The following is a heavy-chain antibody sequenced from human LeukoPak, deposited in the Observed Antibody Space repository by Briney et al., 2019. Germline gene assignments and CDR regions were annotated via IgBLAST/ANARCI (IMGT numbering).Heavy chain of an antibody. D-gene: IGHD1-26*01. Sequence: PGASVKVSCKASGHTFTGYYMHWVRQAPGQGLEWMGWINPNSGGTNYARKFQGRVTITRDTSISTAYMDLSRLRSDDTAVYYCARGVSGSYSFDYWGQGTLVTVSS. V-gene: IGHV1-2*02. CDR1: GHTFTGYY. CDR2: INPNSGGT. J-gene: IGHJ4*02. CDR3: ARGVSGSYSFDY.